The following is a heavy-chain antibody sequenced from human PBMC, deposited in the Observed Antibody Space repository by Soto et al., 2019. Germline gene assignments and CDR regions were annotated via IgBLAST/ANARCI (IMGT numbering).Heavy chain of an antibody. Sequence: QVHLVQSGAEGKKPGASVKVSCKGSGYTFTSYGISWVRQAPGQGLEWMGWISAHNNNTNYAQKLQGRVTVTTRTSTSTAYMELRSMRADATAVYYWARGRYGDYWGQGTLVTVSS. CDR2: ISAHNNNT. D-gene: IGHD4-17*01. CDR3: ARGRYGDY. V-gene: IGHV1-18*01. J-gene: IGHJ4*02. CDR1: GYTFTSYG.